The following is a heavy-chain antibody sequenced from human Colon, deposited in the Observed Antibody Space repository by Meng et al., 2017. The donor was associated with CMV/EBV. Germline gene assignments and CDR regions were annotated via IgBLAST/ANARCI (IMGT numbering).Heavy chain of an antibody. Sequence: SVKVSCKASGGTFSTYTITWVRQAPGQGREGMGRIIPILNRPDYAQSFQGRVSITADKSTSTAYVDLSSMRSEDTAVYYCARNLGQNWNFEALDSWGQGTLVTVSS. CDR3: ARNLGQNWNFEALDS. CDR2: IIPILNRP. D-gene: IGHD1-7*01. V-gene: IGHV1-69*02. CDR1: GGTFSTYT. J-gene: IGHJ4*02.